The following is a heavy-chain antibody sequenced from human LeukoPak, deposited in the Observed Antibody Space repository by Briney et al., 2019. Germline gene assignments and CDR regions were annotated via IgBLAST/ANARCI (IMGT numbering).Heavy chain of an antibody. J-gene: IGHJ4*02. V-gene: IGHV3-15*01. CDR1: GFAFTNAW. D-gene: IGHD3-10*01. Sequence: GGSLRLSCVAPGFAFTNAWTSWVRHAPGKGHEWVGRIKHKIDGGTIDYAAPVRGRFNISRDDTEDTLHLQMNSLNPEDTALYFCSTYYYGSGGHVNWKNSFANWGQGPLVPVSS. CDR3: STYYYGSGGHVNWKNSFAN. CDR2: IKHKIDGGTI.